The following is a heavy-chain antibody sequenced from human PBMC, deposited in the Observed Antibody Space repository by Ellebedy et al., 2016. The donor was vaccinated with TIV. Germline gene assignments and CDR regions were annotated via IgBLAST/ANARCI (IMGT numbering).Heavy chain of an antibody. CDR3: ATPTKWELRYYFDY. Sequence: GESLKISCVASGYTFSNAWMHCVRQAPGKGLEWVGRIKPKTDGETTDYAAPVKGRFIISRDDSRSTLYLQMNSLKAEDTAVYYCATPTKWELRYYFDYWGQGTLVTVSS. D-gene: IGHD1-26*01. CDR2: IKPKTDGETT. CDR1: GYTFSNAW. V-gene: IGHV3-15*07. J-gene: IGHJ4*02.